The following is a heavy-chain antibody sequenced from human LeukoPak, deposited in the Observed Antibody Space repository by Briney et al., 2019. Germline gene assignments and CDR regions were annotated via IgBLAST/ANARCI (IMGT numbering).Heavy chain of an antibody. CDR3: ARHGTPLRYGSGNYYKGAPFDY. J-gene: IGHJ4*02. D-gene: IGHD3-10*01. V-gene: IGHV4-34*01. CDR1: AGSFSGYY. CDR2: INHSGST. Sequence: SETLFLTCAVYAGSFSGYYWSWIGQPPGKGLEWIGEINHSGSTNYNPSLKSRVTISVDTSKNQFSLKLSSVTAADTAVYYCARHGTPLRYGSGNYYKGAPFDYWGQGTLVTVSS.